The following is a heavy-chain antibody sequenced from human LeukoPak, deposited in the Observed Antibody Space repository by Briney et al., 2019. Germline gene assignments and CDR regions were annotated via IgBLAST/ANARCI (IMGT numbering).Heavy chain of an antibody. CDR3: ARAHAFDWFYYYYGMDV. D-gene: IGHD3-9*01. CDR2: IGSSVNST. V-gene: IGHV3-23*05. CDR1: GFTFSNYA. J-gene: IGHJ6*02. Sequence: GSLRLSCAASGFTFSNYALSWVRQAPGKGLEWVSSIGSSVNSTHYADSVKGRFTICRDNSKNTLYLQMKSLRAEDTAVYYCARAHAFDWFYYYYGMDVWGLGTTVIVSS.